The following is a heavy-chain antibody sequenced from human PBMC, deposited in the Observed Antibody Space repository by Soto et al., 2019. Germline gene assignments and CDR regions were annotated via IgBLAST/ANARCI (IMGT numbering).Heavy chain of an antibody. D-gene: IGHD6-19*01. CDR3: ATYSSGWYGNGMDV. Sequence: QVQLVQSGAEVKKPGASVKVSCTASGYTLTNYGISWVRQAPGQGLEWMGWISAYNGNTNYAQKLQGRVTMTTDTSTSTAYMELMSLRSDDTAVYYCATYSSGWYGNGMDVWGQGTTVTVSS. CDR1: GYTLTNYG. V-gene: IGHV1-18*01. J-gene: IGHJ6*02. CDR2: ISAYNGNT.